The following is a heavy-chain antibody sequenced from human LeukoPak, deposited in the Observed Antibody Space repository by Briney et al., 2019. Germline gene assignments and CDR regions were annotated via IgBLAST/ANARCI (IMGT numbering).Heavy chain of an antibody. CDR1: GFTFSSYA. J-gene: IGHJ4*02. CDR3: AIGGSVGATISVSGFDY. V-gene: IGHV3-23*01. Sequence: GGSLRLSCAASGFTFSSYAMSWVRQAPGKGLEWVSAISGSGGSTYYADSVKGRFTISRDNSKNTLYLQMNSLRAEDTAVYYCAIGGSVGATISVSGFDYWGQGTLVTVSS. CDR2: ISGSGGST. D-gene: IGHD1-26*01.